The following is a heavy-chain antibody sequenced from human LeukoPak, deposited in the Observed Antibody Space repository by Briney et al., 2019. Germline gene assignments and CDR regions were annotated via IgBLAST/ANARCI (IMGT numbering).Heavy chain of an antibody. V-gene: IGHV3-23*01. J-gene: IGHJ3*02. CDR2: ISGSGGST. Sequence: GGSLRLSCAASGFTFSSYAMSWVRQAPGKGLEWVSAISGSGGSTYYADSVKGRFTISRDNSKNTLYLQMNSLRAEDTAVYYCAKDVVGATKMPNAFDIWGQGTMVTVSS. D-gene: IGHD1-26*01. CDR1: GFTFSSYA. CDR3: AKDVVGATKMPNAFDI.